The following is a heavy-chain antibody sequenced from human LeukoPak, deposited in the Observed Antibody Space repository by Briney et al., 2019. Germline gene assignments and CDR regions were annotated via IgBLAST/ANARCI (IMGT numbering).Heavy chain of an antibody. CDR3: AKAGYCAITGFPNYYYMDV. CDR2: IRSDGSNK. J-gene: IGHJ6*03. D-gene: IGHD2-2*01. Sequence: PGGSLRLSCAASGFTFTSYAMHWVRQAPGKGVEWVAFIRSDGSNKFYADSVKGRFTISRDTSKNALYLQMNSLTTEDSAMYYCAKAGYCAITGFPNYYYMDVWGRGTTVTVSS. V-gene: IGHV3-30*02. CDR1: GFTFTSYA.